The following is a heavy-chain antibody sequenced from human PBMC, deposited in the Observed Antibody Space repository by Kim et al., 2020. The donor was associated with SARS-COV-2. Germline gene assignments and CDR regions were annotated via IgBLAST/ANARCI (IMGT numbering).Heavy chain of an antibody. CDR1: GGSISSYY. V-gene: IGHV4-59*13. CDR2: IYYSGST. D-gene: IGHD1-1*01. Sequence: SETLSLTCTVSGGSISSYYWSWIRQPPGKGLEWIGYIYYSGSTNYNPSLKSRVTISVDTSKNQFSLKLSSVTAADTAVYYCARDRWNPSNDAYRYGMDVWGQGTTVTVSS. CDR3: ARDRWNPSNDAYRYGMDV. J-gene: IGHJ6*02.